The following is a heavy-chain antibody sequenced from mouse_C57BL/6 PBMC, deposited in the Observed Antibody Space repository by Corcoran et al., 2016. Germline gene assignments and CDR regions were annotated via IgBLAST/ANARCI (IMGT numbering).Heavy chain of an antibody. J-gene: IGHJ3*01. V-gene: IGHV1-26*01. Sequence: EVQLQQSGPELVKPGASVKISCKASGYTFTDYYMNWVKQSHGKSLEWIGDINPNNGGTSYNQKFKGKATLTVDKSSSTAYMELRSLTSEDSAVYYCARDYYSNYAWFAYWGQGTLVTVSA. CDR1: GYTFTDYY. CDR2: INPNNGGT. CDR3: ARDYYSNYAWFAY. D-gene: IGHD2-5*01.